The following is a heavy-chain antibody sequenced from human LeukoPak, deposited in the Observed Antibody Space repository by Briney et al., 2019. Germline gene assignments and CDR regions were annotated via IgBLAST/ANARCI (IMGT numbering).Heavy chain of an antibody. CDR2: IIPIFGTA. V-gene: IGHV1-69*13. D-gene: IGHD3-9*01. J-gene: IGHJ4*02. Sequence: SVKVSCKASGGTYISYAISWVRQAPGQGLEWTGGIIPIFGTANYAQKFQGRVTITADESTSTAYMELSSLRSEDTAVYYCARGPDGYDMTGYIYWGQGTLVTVSS. CDR1: GGTYISYA. CDR3: ARGPDGYDMTGYIY.